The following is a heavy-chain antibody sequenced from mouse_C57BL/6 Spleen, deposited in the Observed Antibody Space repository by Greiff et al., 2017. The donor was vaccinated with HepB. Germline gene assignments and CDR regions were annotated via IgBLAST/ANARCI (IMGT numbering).Heavy chain of an antibody. J-gene: IGHJ4*01. CDR3: ANIYYYYDVYYYAMDY. D-gene: IGHD2-4*01. CDR1: GYSFTDYN. Sequence: VQLKESGPELVKPGASVKISCKASGYSFTDYNMNWVKQSNGKSLEWIGVINPNYGTTSYNQKFKGKATLTVDQSSSTAYVQLNSLTSEDSAVYYCANIYYYYDVYYYAMDYWGQGTSVTVSS. V-gene: IGHV1-39*01. CDR2: INPNYGTT.